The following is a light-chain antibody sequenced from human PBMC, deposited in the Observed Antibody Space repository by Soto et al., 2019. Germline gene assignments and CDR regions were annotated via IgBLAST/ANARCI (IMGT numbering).Light chain of an antibody. V-gene: IGLV2-23*02. Sequence: QSVLTQPASVSGSPGQSITISCTGTSSDAGSYNLVSWYQQHPGKAPKLMIYEVSKRPSGVSNRFSGSKSGNTASLTISGLQAEDEADYYCCSYAGSSTRVVFGGGTKLTVL. CDR3: CSYAGSSTRVV. CDR2: EVS. CDR1: SSDAGSYNL. J-gene: IGLJ2*01.